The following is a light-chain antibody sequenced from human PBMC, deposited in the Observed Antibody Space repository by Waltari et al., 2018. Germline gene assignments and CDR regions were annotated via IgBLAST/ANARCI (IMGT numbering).Light chain of an antibody. V-gene: IGLV1-47*02. Sequence: QSVLTQPPSASGTPGQRVTISCSGRRSNIGTNFVYWYQQFPGTAPKLLVYNNLQRPSGVPDRVSGSKSGTSASLAISGLRSEDEGDYYCAAWDDNLTGWVFGGGTKLTVL. CDR3: AAWDDNLTGWV. CDR1: RSNIGTNF. CDR2: NNL. J-gene: IGLJ3*02.